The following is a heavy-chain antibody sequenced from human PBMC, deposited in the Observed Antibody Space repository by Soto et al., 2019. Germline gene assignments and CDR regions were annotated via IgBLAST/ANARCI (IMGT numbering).Heavy chain of an antibody. Sequence: SETLSLTCTVSGGSISSGGYYWSWIRQHPGKGLEWIGYIYYSGSTYYNPSLKSRVTISVDTSKNQFSLKLSSVTAADTAVYYCARDWGAGYSSSWSLDDAFDIWGQGTMVTVSS. D-gene: IGHD6-13*01. J-gene: IGHJ3*02. CDR1: GGSISSGGYY. V-gene: IGHV4-31*03. CDR3: ARDWGAGYSSSWSLDDAFDI. CDR2: IYYSGST.